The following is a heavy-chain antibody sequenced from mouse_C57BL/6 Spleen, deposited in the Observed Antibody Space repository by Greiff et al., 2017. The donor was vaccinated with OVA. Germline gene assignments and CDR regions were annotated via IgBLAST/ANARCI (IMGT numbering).Heavy chain of an antibody. CDR3: ARWGNYYYAMDY. V-gene: IGHV1-80*01. J-gene: IGHJ4*01. Sequence: VHLVESGAELVKPGASVKISCKASGYAFSSYWMNWVKQRPGKGLEWIGQIYPGDGDTNYNGKFKGKATLTADKSSSTTYMQLSSLTSEDSAVYFCARWGNYYYAMDYWGQGTSVTVSS. CDR2: IYPGDGDT. D-gene: IGHD2-1*01. CDR1: GYAFSSYW.